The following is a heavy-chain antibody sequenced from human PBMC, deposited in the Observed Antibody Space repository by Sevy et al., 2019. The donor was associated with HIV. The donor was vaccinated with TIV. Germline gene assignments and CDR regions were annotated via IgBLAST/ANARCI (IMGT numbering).Heavy chain of an antibody. CDR2: IILMFGSA. CDR3: AKSISWYASFDS. V-gene: IGHV1-69*13. CDR1: GGTFNNYA. J-gene: IGHJ4*02. D-gene: IGHD6-13*01. Sequence: ASVKVSCKASGGTFNNYAVNWVRQAPGHGLEWMGGIILMFGSANYVQKFQGRVTITADESTSTAYMEVSSLGSDDTAVYYCAKSISWYASFDSWGQGTLVTVSS.